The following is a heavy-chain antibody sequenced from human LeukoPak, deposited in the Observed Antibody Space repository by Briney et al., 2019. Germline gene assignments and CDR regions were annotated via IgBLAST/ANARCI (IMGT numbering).Heavy chain of an antibody. J-gene: IGHJ6*03. V-gene: IGHV4-4*07. CDR2: IYTNENT. CDR3: AREKSVIGSPYYVDV. CDR1: GGSISNYF. D-gene: IGHD3-10*01. Sequence: SETLSLTCTVSGGSISNYFWSWIRQPAGKGLAWLGRIYTNENTNYNPRLKSRVTMSVDMSKNQFSLTLSSVTAADTAVYYCAREKSVIGSPYYVDVWGSGTTVTVSS.